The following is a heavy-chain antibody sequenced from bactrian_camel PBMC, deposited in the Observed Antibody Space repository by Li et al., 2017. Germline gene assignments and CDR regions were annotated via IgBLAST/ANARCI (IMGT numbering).Heavy chain of an antibody. D-gene: IGHD4*01. V-gene: IGHV3S25*01. CDR3: TTVFRDFPH. CDR1: GYIDSRYC. CDR2: IYSDGGST. Sequence: QLVESGGGSVQAGGSLRLSCAASGYIDSRYCVAWFRQAPGKEREGVARIYSDGGSTFYADSVKGRFTISQDNAKNTVYLQMNSLKAEDTARYYCTTVFRDFPHWDQGTQVTVS. J-gene: IGHJ4*01.